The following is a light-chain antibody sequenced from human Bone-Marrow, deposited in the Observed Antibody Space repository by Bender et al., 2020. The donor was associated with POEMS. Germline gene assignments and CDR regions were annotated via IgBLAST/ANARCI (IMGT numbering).Light chain of an antibody. J-gene: IGLJ3*02. CDR1: SSNIGAHA. CDR2: SSH. CDR3: SSYTRSTTWV. V-gene: IGLV1-44*01. Sequence: QSVLTQPPSASGTPGQRVTISCSGGSSNIGAHAVNWYQHLPGTAPKLLIYSSHRRPSEVPDRFSGSRSGTSASLAISGLQADDEAVYYCSSYTRSTTWVFGGGTKLTVL.